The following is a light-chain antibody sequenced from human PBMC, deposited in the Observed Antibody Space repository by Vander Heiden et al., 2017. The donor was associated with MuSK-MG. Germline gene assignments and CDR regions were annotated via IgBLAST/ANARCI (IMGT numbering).Light chain of an antibody. CDR3: KARDSSGNRVL. V-gene: IGLV3-19*01. Sequence: SSELTQDPAVSVALGQTVRITCQGDSLRNYYTSWYQQKPGQAPVLVICGKNHRPSGIPDRFSASSSGNTASLTITGAQAEDEAAYYCKARDSSGNRVLFGGGTKLTVL. CDR1: SLRNYY. J-gene: IGLJ2*01. CDR2: GKN.